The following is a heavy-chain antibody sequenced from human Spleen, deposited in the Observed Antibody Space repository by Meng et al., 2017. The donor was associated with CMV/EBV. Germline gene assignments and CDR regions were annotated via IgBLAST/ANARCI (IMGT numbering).Heavy chain of an antibody. CDR1: GGSISSSSYY. V-gene: IGHV4-39*07. J-gene: IGHJ6*02. CDR2: IYYSGST. D-gene: IGHD1-14*01. CDR3: ATYRLPASLYGMDV. Sequence: GSLRLSCTVSGGSISSSSYYWGWIRQPPGKGLEWIGSIYYSGSTYYNPSLKSRVTISVDTSKNQFSLKLSSVTAADTAVYYCATYRLPASLYGMDVWGQGTTVTVSS.